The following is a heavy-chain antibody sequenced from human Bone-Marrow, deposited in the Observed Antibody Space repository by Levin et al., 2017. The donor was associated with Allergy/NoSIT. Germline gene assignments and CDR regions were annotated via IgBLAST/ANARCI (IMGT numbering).Heavy chain of an antibody. V-gene: IGHV2-5*02. J-gene: IGHJ4*02. D-gene: IGHD5-18*01. CDR1: GFSLTAGPVG. Sequence: ESGPTLVKPTQTLTLTCTFSGFSLTAGPVGVGWIRQPPGKALEWLALIYWDDDKRYSPSLETRLTVIKDTSRNQVVLTMTNMDPSDTATYYCAHRNSYGPFDSWGQGTLVTVSS. CDR2: IYWDDDK. CDR3: AHRNSYGPFDS.